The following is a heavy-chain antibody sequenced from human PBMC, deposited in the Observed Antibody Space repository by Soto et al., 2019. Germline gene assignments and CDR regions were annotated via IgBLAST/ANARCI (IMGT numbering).Heavy chain of an antibody. Sequence: QVQLVQSGAEVKKPGASVKVSCKASGYTFTSYGISWVRQAPGQGLEWMGWISAYNGNTNYAQKLQGRVTMTTDTSASTAYMELRSLRSDDTAVYYCVRTKSSSWYGGYFDYWGQGTLVTVSS. CDR1: GYTFTSYG. J-gene: IGHJ4*02. V-gene: IGHV1-18*01. CDR3: VRTKSSSWYGGYFDY. D-gene: IGHD6-13*01. CDR2: ISAYNGNT.